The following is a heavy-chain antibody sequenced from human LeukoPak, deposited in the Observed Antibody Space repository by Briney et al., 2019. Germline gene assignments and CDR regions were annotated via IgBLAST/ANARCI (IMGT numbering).Heavy chain of an antibody. CDR3: VRSRGIPAAIDF. D-gene: IGHD2-2*02. J-gene: IGHJ4*02. V-gene: IGHV5-51*01. Sequence: GESLKISCKDSGYSFTSHWIGWVRQMPGKGLEWMGIIYPGDSDTRYSPSLQGQVTISADKSIRTAYLQWTSLKASDSVMYYCVRSRGIPAAIDFWGQGTLVTVSS. CDR2: IYPGDSDT. CDR1: GYSFTSHW.